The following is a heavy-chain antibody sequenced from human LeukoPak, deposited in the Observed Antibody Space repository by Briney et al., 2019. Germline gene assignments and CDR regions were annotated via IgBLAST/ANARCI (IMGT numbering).Heavy chain of an antibody. CDR1: GYTFTSYY. V-gene: IGHV1-46*01. CDR3: ARNVDTIFGVVIIRGVGDY. Sequence: ASVKVSCKASGYTFTSYYMHWVRQAPGQGLEWMGIINPSGGSTSYAQKFQGRVTMTRDTSTSTVYMELSSLRSEDTAVYYCARNVDTIFGVVIIRGVGDYWGQGTLVTVSS. D-gene: IGHD3-3*01. J-gene: IGHJ4*02. CDR2: INPSGGST.